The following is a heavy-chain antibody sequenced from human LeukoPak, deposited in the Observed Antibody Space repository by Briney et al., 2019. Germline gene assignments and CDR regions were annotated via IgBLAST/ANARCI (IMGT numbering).Heavy chain of an antibody. CDR2: IRFDGNNQ. D-gene: IGHD2-2*02. V-gene: IGHV3-30*02. J-gene: IGHJ4*02. CDR1: GFTFSSYG. Sequence: PGGSLRLSCAASGFTFSSYGMHWVRQAPGKGLEWVAFIRFDGNNQYYADSVKGRFTISRDNSKNTLYLQMNSLRAEDTAVYYCANLGKYCSGFSCYKWGQGTLVTVSS. CDR3: ANLGKYCSGFSCYK.